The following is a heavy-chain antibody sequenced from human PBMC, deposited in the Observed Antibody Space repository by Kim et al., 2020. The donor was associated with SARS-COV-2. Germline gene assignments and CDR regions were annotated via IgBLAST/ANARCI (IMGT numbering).Heavy chain of an antibody. V-gene: IGHV4-34*01. CDR3: ARLPLHYYYGMDV. D-gene: IGHD2-21*02. Sequence: NPSLKSRVTISVDTSKNQFSLKLSSVTAADTAVYYCARLPLHYYYGMDVWGQGTTVTVSS. J-gene: IGHJ6*02.